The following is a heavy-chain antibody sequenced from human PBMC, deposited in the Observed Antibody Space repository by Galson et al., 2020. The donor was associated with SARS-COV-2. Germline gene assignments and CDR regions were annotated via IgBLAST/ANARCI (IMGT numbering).Heavy chain of an antibody. Sequence: GESLKISCAASGFTFSSYGMHWVRQAPGKGLEWVSIISYVGRNKYYADSVKGRFTISRDNSKNTLHLQMNSLRTEDTAVYYCAREIGSCSGGGCSSYYYYYGMDVWGQGTTVTVSS. CDR2: ISYVGRNK. J-gene: IGHJ6*02. CDR1: GFTFSSYG. CDR3: AREIGSCSGGGCSSYYYYYGMDV. V-gene: IGHV3-30*03. D-gene: IGHD2-15*01.